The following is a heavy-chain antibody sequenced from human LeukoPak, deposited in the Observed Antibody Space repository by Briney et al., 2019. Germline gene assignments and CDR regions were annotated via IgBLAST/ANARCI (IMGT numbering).Heavy chain of an antibody. CDR2: ISGSGGST. Sequence: GGSLRLSCAASGFTFSSYAMSWVRQAPGKGLEWVSAISGSGGSTYYADSVKGRFTISRDNSKNTLYPQMNSLRAEDTAVYYCARNPILGYCSSTSCYVFDYWGRGTLVTVSS. J-gene: IGHJ4*02. V-gene: IGHV3-23*01. CDR3: ARNPILGYCSSTSCYVFDY. CDR1: GFTFSSYA. D-gene: IGHD2-2*01.